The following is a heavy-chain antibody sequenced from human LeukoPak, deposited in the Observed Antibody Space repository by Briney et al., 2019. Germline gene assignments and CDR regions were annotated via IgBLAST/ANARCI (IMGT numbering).Heavy chain of an antibody. J-gene: IGHJ4*02. Sequence: PGGSLRLSCVASGFSLRNYWMSWVRQAPGKGLEWVANIKQDESEKYYVDSVKGRFTISRDNAKNSLYLQMNSLRAEDTAVYYCARALDSSSSRYQAFEYWGQGTLDTVSS. CDR2: IKQDESEK. CDR3: ARALDSSSSRYQAFEY. V-gene: IGHV3-7*01. D-gene: IGHD2-2*01. CDR1: GFSLRNYW.